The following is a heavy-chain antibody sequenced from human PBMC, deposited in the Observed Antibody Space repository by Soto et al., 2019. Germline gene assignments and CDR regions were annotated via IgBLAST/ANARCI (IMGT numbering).Heavy chain of an antibody. Sequence: QVQLQESGPGLVKPSQTLSLTCTVSGGSISSSDYYWSWIRQPPGKGLEWIGYIYYSGSTYYNPSRKSRVTISVDTSKNHFPLKLSSVPAADTAVYYCARTSSGSYPTDYWGQGTLVTVSS. J-gene: IGHJ4*02. V-gene: IGHV4-30-4*01. CDR1: GGSISSSDYY. CDR3: ARTSSGSYPTDY. CDR2: IYYSGST. D-gene: IGHD1-26*01.